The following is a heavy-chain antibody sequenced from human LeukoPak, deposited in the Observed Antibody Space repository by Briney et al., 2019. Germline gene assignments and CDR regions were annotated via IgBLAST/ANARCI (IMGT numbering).Heavy chain of an antibody. CDR3: AKARYCYDSSGYDY. V-gene: IGHV3-23*01. CDR2: ISGSGGST. D-gene: IGHD3-22*01. J-gene: IGHJ4*02. Sequence: GGSLRLSCAASGFTFSSYAMSWVRQAPGKGLEWVSAISGSGGSTYYADSVKGRFTISRDNSKNTLYLQMNSLRAEDTAVYYCAKARYCYDSSGYDYWGQGTLVTVSS. CDR1: GFTFSSYA.